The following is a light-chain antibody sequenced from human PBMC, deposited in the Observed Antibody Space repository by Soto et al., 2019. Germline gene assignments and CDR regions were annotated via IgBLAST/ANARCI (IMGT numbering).Light chain of an antibody. Sequence: SYELTQPPSVSVAPGKTARITWGGNNIGSKSVHWYQQKPGQAPVLVIYYDSDRPSGIPERFSGSNSGNTATLTISRVEAGDEADYYCQVWDSSSDHVVVFGGGTKLTV. CDR1: NIGSKS. V-gene: IGLV3-21*04. CDR3: QVWDSSSDHVVV. CDR2: YDS. J-gene: IGLJ2*01.